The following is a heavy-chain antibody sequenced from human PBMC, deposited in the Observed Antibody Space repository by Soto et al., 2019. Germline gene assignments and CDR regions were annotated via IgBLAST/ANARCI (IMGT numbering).Heavy chain of an antibody. CDR3: ARCVAPRYSGGWTYYYYGMDV. Sequence: GASLKISCKGSGYSFTSYWIGWVRQMPGKGLEWMGIIYPGDSDTRYSPSFQVQVTISADKSISTAYLQWSSLKASDTALYYCARCVAPRYSGGWTYYYYGMDVSGRGTTVTVSS. CDR2: IYPGDSDT. D-gene: IGHD5-12*01. CDR1: GYSFTSYW. V-gene: IGHV5-51*01. J-gene: IGHJ6*02.